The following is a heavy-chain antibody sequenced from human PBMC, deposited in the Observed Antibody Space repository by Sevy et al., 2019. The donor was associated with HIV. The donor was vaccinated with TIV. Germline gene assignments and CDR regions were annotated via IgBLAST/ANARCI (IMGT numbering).Heavy chain of an antibody. V-gene: IGHV3-23*01. CDR3: AKDRTPYFYDSSGHPAFDI. Sequence: GGFLRLSCAASGFTFSSYAMNWVRQAPGKGLEWVSAISGSGGSTYYSDSVKGRFTISRDNSKKSQYLQMNSLRAEDTAVYYCAKDRTPYFYDSSGHPAFDIWGQGTMVTVSS. CDR2: ISGSGGST. D-gene: IGHD3-22*01. CDR1: GFTFSSYA. J-gene: IGHJ3*02.